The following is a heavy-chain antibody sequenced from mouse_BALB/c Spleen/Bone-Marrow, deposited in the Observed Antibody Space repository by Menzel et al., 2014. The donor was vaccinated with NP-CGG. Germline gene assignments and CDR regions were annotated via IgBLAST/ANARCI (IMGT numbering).Heavy chain of an antibody. D-gene: IGHD2-1*01. CDR2: IDTANGNT. CDR1: GFNIKDTY. J-gene: IGHJ4*01. CDR3: ARYGNGLMGY. Sequence: VKLMESGAELVKPGASVKLSCTASGFNIKDTYMHWVKQRPEQGLEWIGRIDTANGNTKYDPKFQGKATITADTSSNTAYLQLSSLTSEDTAVYYCARYGNGLMGYWGQGTSVTVSS. V-gene: IGHV14-3*02.